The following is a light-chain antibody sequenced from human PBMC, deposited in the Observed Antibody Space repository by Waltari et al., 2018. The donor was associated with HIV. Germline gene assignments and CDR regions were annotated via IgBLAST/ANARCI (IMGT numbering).Light chain of an antibody. V-gene: IGLV2-11*01. Sequence: QSALTQPRSVSGSPGQSVTISCTGTSSDVGGFNYVSWYQQHPGKAPKLMIYDVSKRPSGVPDRFSGSKSGNTASLTISGLQAEDEADYYCCSYAGSYTLVFGGG. J-gene: IGLJ2*01. CDR1: SSDVGGFNY. CDR2: DVS. CDR3: CSYAGSYTLV.